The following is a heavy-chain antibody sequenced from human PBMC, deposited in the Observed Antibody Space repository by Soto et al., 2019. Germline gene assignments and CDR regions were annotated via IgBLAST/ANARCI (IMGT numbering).Heavy chain of an antibody. Sequence: GSLRLSCAASGFTFSRFGIHWVRQAPGKGLDWVAVVSYDGAYKYYADSVKGRFAISRDNSKNTLYLQMDSLTTDDTAIYYCARTRSAYDYYFYYGMDVWGQGTTVTVSS. CDR3: ARTRSAYDYYFYYGMDV. CDR2: VSYDGAYK. J-gene: IGHJ6*02. D-gene: IGHD4-17*01. V-gene: IGHV3-30*09. CDR1: GFTFSRFG.